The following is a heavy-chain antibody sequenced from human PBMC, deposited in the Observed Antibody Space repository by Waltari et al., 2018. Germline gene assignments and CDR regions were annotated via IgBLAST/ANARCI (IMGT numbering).Heavy chain of an antibody. J-gene: IGHJ5*02. CDR2: IIPISGTA. D-gene: IGHD1-7*01. CDR1: GGAFSTYA. CDR3: ATFGGNSNWFDP. Sequence: QVQLVQSGAEVKNPGSTLKVSCKTSGGAFSTYAIPWVRQAPGLGLEWMGIIPISGTADYSQKFQGRITITADESTSTAYMELSGLKSDDTAVYYCATFGGNSNWFDPWGQGTLVTVSS. V-gene: IGHV1-69*01.